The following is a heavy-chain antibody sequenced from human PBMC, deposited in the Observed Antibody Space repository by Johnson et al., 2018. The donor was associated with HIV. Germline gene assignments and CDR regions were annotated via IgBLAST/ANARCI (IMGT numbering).Heavy chain of an antibody. CDR2: LSHDGSNR. D-gene: IGHD1-7*01. Sequence: QVQLVESGGGVVQPGGYLRLSCEGSGLTFSAYALHWVRQAPGKGLEWVAVLSHDGSNRHYADSVKGRFTISRDNSKDTLYLQMNSLKSEDTAVYYCTTDQVGRNYGGKYHIWGQGTMVTVSS. V-gene: IGHV3-30*04. CDR1: GLTFSAYA. J-gene: IGHJ3*02. CDR3: TTDQVGRNYGGKYHI.